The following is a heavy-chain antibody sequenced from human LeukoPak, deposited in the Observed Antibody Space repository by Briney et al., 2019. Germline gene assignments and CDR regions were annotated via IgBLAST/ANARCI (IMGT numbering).Heavy chain of an antibody. CDR2: IWYDGSNK. CDR3: ASGGGYSSSWYALDY. V-gene: IGHV3-33*08. J-gene: IGHJ4*02. CDR1: GFPFSTYA. Sequence: GGSLRLSCAASGFPFSTYAMHWVRQAPGKGLEWVAVIWYDGSNKYYADSVKGRFTISRDNSKNTLYLQMNSLRAEDTAVYYCASGGGYSSSWYALDYWGQGTLVTVSS. D-gene: IGHD6-13*01.